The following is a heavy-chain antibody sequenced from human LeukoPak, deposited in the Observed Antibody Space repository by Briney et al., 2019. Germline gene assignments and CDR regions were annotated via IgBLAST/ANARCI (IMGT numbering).Heavy chain of an antibody. D-gene: IGHD3/OR15-3a*01. Sequence: GGSLRLSCEASGFTVSSNYMSWVRQAPGMGLEWVSVIYSGGTTYYADSVKGRFTISRDNSKNMLYLQMNSLRAEDTAVYYCAREPGTDYRKYYFDYWGQRTLVTVSS. CDR1: GFTVSSNY. J-gene: IGHJ4*02. CDR3: AREPGTDYRKYYFDY. CDR2: IYSGGTT. V-gene: IGHV3-53*01.